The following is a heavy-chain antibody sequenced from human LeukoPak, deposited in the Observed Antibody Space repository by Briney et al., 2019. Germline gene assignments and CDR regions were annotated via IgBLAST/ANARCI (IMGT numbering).Heavy chain of an antibody. CDR3: ARGPYGSGSSGSIAPGRKVRWFDL. J-gene: IGHJ5*02. V-gene: IGHV1-3*01. D-gene: IGHD3-10*01. CDR2: INAGNGNT. Sequence: ASVKASCKASGYTFTSYAMHWVSQAPGQRLEWMGWINAGNGNTKYSQKFQGRVTMTRNTSISTAYMELSSLRSEDTAVYYCARGPYGSGSSGSIAPGRKVRWFDLWGQGTLVTVSS. CDR1: GYTFTSYA.